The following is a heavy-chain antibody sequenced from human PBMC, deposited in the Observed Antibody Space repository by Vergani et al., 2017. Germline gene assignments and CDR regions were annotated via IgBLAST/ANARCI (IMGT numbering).Heavy chain of an antibody. CDR1: GGTFSSYT. CDR3: ARDLGIVVVPAALFGELDY. CDR2: IIPILGIA. D-gene: IGHD2-2*03. J-gene: IGHJ4*02. Sequence: QVQLVQSGAEVKKPGSSVKVSCKASGGTFSSYTISWVRQAPGQGLEWMGRIIPILGIANYAQKFQGRVTMTTDTSTSTAYMELRSLRSDDTAVYYCARDLGIVVVPAALFGELDYWGQGTLVTVSS. V-gene: IGHV1-69*08.